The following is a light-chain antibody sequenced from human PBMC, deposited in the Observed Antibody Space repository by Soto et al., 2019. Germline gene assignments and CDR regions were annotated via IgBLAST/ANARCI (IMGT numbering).Light chain of an antibody. Sequence: EIVLPQSPATVSLSPGESATLSCRASQNIHSFLAWYQQRPGQAPRLLIYDASFRATAIPARFNGSGSGTDFTLTITRLEPEDFAVYYCQQRLFWPLFTFGQGTRLEIK. V-gene: IGKV3-11*01. CDR1: QNIHSF. CDR2: DAS. CDR3: QQRLFWPLFT. J-gene: IGKJ2*01.